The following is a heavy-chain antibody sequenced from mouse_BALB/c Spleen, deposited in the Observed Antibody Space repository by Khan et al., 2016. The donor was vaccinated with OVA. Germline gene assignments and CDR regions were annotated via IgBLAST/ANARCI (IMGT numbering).Heavy chain of an antibody. CDR2: IYPGNSDT. Sequence: VQLQQSGTVLARPGASVTMSCKASGYTFTSYWMHWVKQRPGQGLEWIGAIYPGNSDTNSNQTFKGKAKLTAVTSTSTAYLELNSLTNEDSAVSYGKRNGFGNYESWDYWGQGTTLTVSS. D-gene: IGHD2-1*01. CDR1: GYTFTSYW. V-gene: IGHV1-5*01. J-gene: IGHJ2*01. CDR3: KRNGFGNYESWDY.